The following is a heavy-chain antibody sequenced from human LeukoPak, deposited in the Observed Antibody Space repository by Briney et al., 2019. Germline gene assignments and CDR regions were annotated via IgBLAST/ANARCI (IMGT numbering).Heavy chain of an antibody. J-gene: IGHJ4*02. Sequence: SETLSLTCAVYGGSFSGYYWSWVRQPPGKGLEWIGEINHSGSTNYNPSLKSRVTISVDTSKNQFSLKLSSVTAADTAVYYCAVRLWFGEFYFDYWGQGTLVTVSS. D-gene: IGHD3-10*01. V-gene: IGHV4-34*01. CDR3: AVRLWFGEFYFDY. CDR2: INHSGST. CDR1: GGSFSGYY.